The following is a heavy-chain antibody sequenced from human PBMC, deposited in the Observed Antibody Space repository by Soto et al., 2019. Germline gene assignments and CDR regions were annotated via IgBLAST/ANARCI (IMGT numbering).Heavy chain of an antibody. J-gene: IGHJ6*02. D-gene: IGHD6-13*01. CDR3: ARGVPPSWHYGMDV. Sequence: SVEVSCRASGGTFSSYPISWVRQAPGQGLEWMGGIIPIFGTANYAQKFQGRVTITADESTSTAYMELSSLRSEDTAVYYCARGVPPSWHYGMDVWGQGTTVTVSS. CDR2: IIPIFGTA. CDR1: GGTFSSYP. V-gene: IGHV1-69*13.